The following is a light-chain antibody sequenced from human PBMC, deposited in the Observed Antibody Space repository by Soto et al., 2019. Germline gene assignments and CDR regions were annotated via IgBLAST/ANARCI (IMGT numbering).Light chain of an antibody. Sequence: DIQMTQSPSTLSASVGDRVTITCRASQNINNWLVWYQQKRGKSPKLLIYRASSLENGIPSRFRGRGSETQFIFTITSLQPDDFATCYGQQYSSDATFGQGTKVEIK. CDR3: QQYSSDAT. CDR1: QNINNW. CDR2: RAS. J-gene: IGKJ1*01. V-gene: IGKV1-5*03.